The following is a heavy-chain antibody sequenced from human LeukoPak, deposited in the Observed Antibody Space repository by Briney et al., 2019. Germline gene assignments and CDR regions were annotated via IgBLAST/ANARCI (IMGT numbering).Heavy chain of an antibody. Sequence: GGSLRLSCAASGFTFSTYTMNWVRQAPGKGLEWVSYISSSRSTKSYADSVKGRFTISRDNAKNSLCLLMNSLRDEDTAVYYCARVYYGDAVQHWGQGTLVTVSS. CDR3: ARVYYGDAVQH. V-gene: IGHV3-48*02. CDR2: ISSSRSTK. J-gene: IGHJ4*02. D-gene: IGHD4-17*01. CDR1: GFTFSTYT.